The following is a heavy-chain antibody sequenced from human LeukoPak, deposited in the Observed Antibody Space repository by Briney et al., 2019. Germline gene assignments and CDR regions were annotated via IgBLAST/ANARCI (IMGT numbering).Heavy chain of an antibody. CDR1: GGSISSGGYS. Sequence: SQTLSLTCAVSGGSISSGGYSWSWIRQPPGKGLEWIGYIYHSGSTYYNPSLESRVTISVDRSKNQFSLKLSSVTAADTAVYYCASSERGRYCSGGSCQPDAFDIWGQGTMVTVSS. D-gene: IGHD2-15*01. CDR2: IYHSGST. J-gene: IGHJ3*02. V-gene: IGHV4-30-2*01. CDR3: ASSERGRYCSGGSCQPDAFDI.